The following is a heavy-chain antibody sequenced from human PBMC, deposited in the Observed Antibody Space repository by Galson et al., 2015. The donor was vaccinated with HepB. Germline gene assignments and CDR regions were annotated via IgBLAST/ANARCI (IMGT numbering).Heavy chain of an antibody. J-gene: IGHJ4*02. CDR2: ISSYSVTK. V-gene: IGHV3-48*04. CDR3: TRDYVDSSGYFYVGFDY. Sequence: SLRLSCAASGFSFNIYSMNWVRQAPGRGLEWVTYISSYSVTKYYADTVKGRVTISRDNTENTLYLHLNSLRSEDTAVYYCTRDYVDSSGYFYVGFDYWGQGALVTVSS. CDR1: GFSFNIYS. D-gene: IGHD3-22*01.